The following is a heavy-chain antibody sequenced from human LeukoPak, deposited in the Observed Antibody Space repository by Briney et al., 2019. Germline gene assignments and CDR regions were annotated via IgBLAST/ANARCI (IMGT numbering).Heavy chain of an antibody. Sequence: GGSLRLSCAASGSAFSSYAMSWVRQAPGKGLEWVSGISGSGSVTYYEESVKGRFSISRDNSKNMLFLQMNSLRADDTAVYYCATCLNVATPHFDYWGQGTLVTVSS. CDR1: GSAFSSYA. V-gene: IGHV3-23*01. D-gene: IGHD5-12*01. CDR3: ATCLNVATPHFDY. J-gene: IGHJ4*02. CDR2: ISGSGSVT.